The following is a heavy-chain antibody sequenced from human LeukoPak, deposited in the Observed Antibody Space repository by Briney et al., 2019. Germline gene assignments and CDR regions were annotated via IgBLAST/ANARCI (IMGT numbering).Heavy chain of an antibody. CDR3: AKDRAYGSGIPGY. CDR2: ISGSGGST. Sequence: GGSLRLSCAASGFTFSSYAMSWVRQAPGKGLEWVSAISGSGGSTYCADSVKGRFTISRDNSKNTLYLQMNSLRAEDTAVYYCAKDRAYGSGIPGYWGQGTLVTVSS. CDR1: GFTFSSYA. D-gene: IGHD3-10*01. V-gene: IGHV3-23*01. J-gene: IGHJ4*02.